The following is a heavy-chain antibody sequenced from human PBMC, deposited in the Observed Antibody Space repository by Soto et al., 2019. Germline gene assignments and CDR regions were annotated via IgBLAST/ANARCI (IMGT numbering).Heavy chain of an antibody. D-gene: IGHD3-10*01. J-gene: IGHJ4*02. CDR1: GYTFTSYG. CDR2: ISAYNGNT. Sequence: QVQLVQSGAEVKKPGASVKVSCKASGYTFTSYGISWVRQAPGQGREWMGWISAYNGNTNYAQKLQGRVTMTTDTSTSTAYRELRSLRSDDKAVYYCARVRYGSGSYRYWGQGTLVTVSS. V-gene: IGHV1-18*01. CDR3: ARVRYGSGSYRY.